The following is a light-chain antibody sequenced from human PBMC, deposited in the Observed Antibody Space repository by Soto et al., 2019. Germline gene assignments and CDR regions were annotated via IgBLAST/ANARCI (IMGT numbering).Light chain of an antibody. CDR2: AAS. CDR1: QGVGSF. Sequence: DIQLTQSPSFLSASVGDRVTITCRASQGVGSFLAWYQKKPGKVPKLLIYAASTLQSGVPSRFSGSGSGTEFTLTISSLQPDDFATYYCQQLNSYPVTFGGGTKVEIK. J-gene: IGKJ4*01. CDR3: QQLNSYPVT. V-gene: IGKV1-9*01.